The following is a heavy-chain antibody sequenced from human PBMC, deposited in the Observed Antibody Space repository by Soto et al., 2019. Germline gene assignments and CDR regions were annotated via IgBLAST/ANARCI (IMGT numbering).Heavy chain of an antibody. CDR2: ISYDGSNK. CDR1: GFTFSSYG. V-gene: IGHV3-30*18. CDR3: SKDSERAGSLFRSPGVYYFDY. D-gene: IGHD2-8*01. J-gene: IGHJ4*02. Sequence: QVQLVESGGGVVQPGRSLRLSCAASGFTFSSYGMHWVRQAPGKGLEWVAVISYDGSNKYYADSVQGRFTISRDNSKNTLYLQMNSLRAEDTAVYYCSKDSERAGSLFRSPGVYYFDYWGQGTLVTVSS.